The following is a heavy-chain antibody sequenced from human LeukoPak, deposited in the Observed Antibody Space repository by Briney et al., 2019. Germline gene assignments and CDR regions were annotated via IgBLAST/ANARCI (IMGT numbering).Heavy chain of an antibody. CDR3: ALAGVVTASGRAFDI. V-gene: IGHV1-2*02. J-gene: IGHJ3*02. CDR2: INPNSGGT. Sequence: ASVKVSCKASGYTFTGYYMHWVRQAPGQGLEWMGWINPNSGGTNYAQKFQGRVTMTRDTSISTAYMELSRLRSDDTAVYYCALAGVVTASGRAFDIWGQGTMVTVSS. CDR1: GYTFTGYY. D-gene: IGHD2-21*02.